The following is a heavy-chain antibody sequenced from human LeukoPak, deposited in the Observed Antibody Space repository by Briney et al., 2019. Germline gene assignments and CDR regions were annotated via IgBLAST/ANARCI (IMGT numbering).Heavy chain of an antibody. CDR2: MSYDGSDK. Sequence: GGSLRLSCAASGFTFNTYGMHWVPQAPGKGLEWVAVMSYDGSDKVYADSVKGRFTISRDNSKNTLYLQMNSLRAEDTAVYYCARGGDYDILTGYSDFDYWGQGTLVTVSS. J-gene: IGHJ4*02. D-gene: IGHD3-9*01. CDR1: GFTFNTYG. V-gene: IGHV3-30*03. CDR3: ARGGDYDILTGYSDFDY.